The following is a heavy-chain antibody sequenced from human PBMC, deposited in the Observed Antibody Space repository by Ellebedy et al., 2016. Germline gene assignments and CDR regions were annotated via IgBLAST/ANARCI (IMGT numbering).Heavy chain of an antibody. CDR2: ITSSGSEV. CDR3: ARDPDTAAKIDY. CDR1: GFTFSDHY. D-gene: IGHD5-18*01. Sequence: GESLKISXAASGFTFSDHYMDWVRQAPGKGLEWVSYITSSGSEVYYADSVKGRFTVSRDNARNSLYLQMNSLRAEDTAVYYCARDPDTAAKIDYWGQGILVTVSS. J-gene: IGHJ4*02. V-gene: IGHV3-11*04.